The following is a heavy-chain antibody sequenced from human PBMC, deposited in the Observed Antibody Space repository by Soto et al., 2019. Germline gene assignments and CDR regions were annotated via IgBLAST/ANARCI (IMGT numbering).Heavy chain of an antibody. CDR3: ARGVVEVRAVGYYYYAMDA. Sequence: SVKVSCKAAAGTFSSYSITWLRQAPGQGLEWMGGIIPMFGTANYAQKFQGRVTITADQSTRTAYMELSSLTSEDTAVYYCARGVVEVRAVGYYYYAMDAWGQGTTVTVSS. D-gene: IGHD2-21*01. V-gene: IGHV1-69*13. CDR1: AGTFSSYS. J-gene: IGHJ6*02. CDR2: IIPMFGTA.